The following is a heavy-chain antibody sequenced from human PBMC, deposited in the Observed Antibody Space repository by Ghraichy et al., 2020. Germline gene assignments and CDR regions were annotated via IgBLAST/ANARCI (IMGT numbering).Heavy chain of an antibody. D-gene: IGHD2-2*02. CDR3: ARVYCGRGGCYTVFDQ. V-gene: IGHV3-7*03. CDR1: GFTFSNYW. J-gene: IGHJ4*02. CDR2: VNQDGSQK. Sequence: GGSLRLSCAASGFTFSNYWMSWVRQARGKGLQWVASVNQDGSQKYYGDSVKGRFTLSRDNAKNSLFVQMNSLRADDTAVYFCARVYCGRGGCYTVFDQWGQGTLVTVSS.